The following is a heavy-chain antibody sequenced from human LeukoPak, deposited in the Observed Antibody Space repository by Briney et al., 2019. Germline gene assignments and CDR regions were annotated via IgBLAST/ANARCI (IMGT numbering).Heavy chain of an antibody. CDR3: ARDQAEDVVVVAATLNMDV. Sequence: GASLKVSCKASGYTFTSYGISWVRQAPGQGLEWMGWISAYNGNTNYAQKLQGRVTMTTDTSTSTAYMELRSLRSDDTAVYYCARDQAEDVVVVAATLNMDVWGKGTTVTVSS. J-gene: IGHJ6*03. CDR1: GYTFTSYG. CDR2: ISAYNGNT. D-gene: IGHD2-15*01. V-gene: IGHV1-18*01.